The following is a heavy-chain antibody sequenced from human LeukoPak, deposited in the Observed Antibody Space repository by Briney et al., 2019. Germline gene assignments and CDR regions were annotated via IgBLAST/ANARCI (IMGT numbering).Heavy chain of an antibody. CDR2: IYSGGST. V-gene: IGHV3-66*01. Sequence: PGGSLRLSCAASGFTVRNNYMSWVRQAPGKGLEWVSVIYSGGSTYYADSVKGRFTISRDNSKNTLYLQMNSLRAEDTAVYFCARDGAEGDNSAFDMWGQGTVVTVSS. D-gene: IGHD3-22*01. CDR3: ARDGAEGDNSAFDM. J-gene: IGHJ3*02. CDR1: GFTVRNNY.